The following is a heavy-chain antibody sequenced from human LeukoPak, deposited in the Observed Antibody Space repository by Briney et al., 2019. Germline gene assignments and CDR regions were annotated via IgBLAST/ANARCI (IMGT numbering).Heavy chain of an antibody. CDR1: GYTFTCYY. CDR2: INPNSGGT. V-gene: IGHV1-2*06. J-gene: IGHJ4*02. CDR3: ARVAGYCSSTSAAGGSCYSPDY. D-gene: IGHD2-2*01. Sequence: ASVKVSCKASGYTFTCYYMHRVRQAPGQGLEWMGRINPNSGGTNYARKFQGRVTMTRDTSISTAYMELSRLRSDDTAVYYCARVAGYCSSTSAAGGSCYSPDYWGQGTLVTVSS.